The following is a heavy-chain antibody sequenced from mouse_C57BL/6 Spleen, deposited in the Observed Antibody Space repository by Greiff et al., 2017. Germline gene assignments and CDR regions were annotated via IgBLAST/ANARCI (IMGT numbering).Heavy chain of an antibody. CDR1: GYTFTSYW. CDR2: IDPSDSYT. V-gene: IGHV1-50*01. Sequence: VQLQQPGAELVKPGASVKLSCKASGYTFTSYWMQWVKQRPGQGLEWIGEIDPSDSYTNYNQKFKGKATLTVDTSSSTAYMQLSSLTSEDSAVYYCARRGLRRVWYCDVWGTGTTVTVSS. CDR3: ARRGLRRVWYCDV. J-gene: IGHJ1*03. D-gene: IGHD2-2*01.